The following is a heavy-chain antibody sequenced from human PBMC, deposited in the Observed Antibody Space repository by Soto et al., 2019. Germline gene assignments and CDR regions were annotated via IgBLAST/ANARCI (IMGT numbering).Heavy chain of an antibody. CDR1: GGSFSGYY. V-gene: IGHV4-34*01. J-gene: IGHJ6*03. Sequence: QVQLQQWGAGLLKPSETLFLTCAVYGGSFSGYYWSWIRQPPGKGLEWIGEINHSGSTNYNPSLKSRVTISVDTSKNQFSLKLSSVTAADTAVYYCARLYDFWSGTTYYYYYMDVWGKGTTVTVSS. CDR2: INHSGST. CDR3: ARLYDFWSGTTYYYYYMDV. D-gene: IGHD3-3*01.